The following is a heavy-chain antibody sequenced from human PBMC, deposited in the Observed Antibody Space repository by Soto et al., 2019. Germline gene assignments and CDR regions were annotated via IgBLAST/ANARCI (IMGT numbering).Heavy chain of an antibody. D-gene: IGHD6-13*01. J-gene: IGHJ6*02. V-gene: IGHV3-33*01. CDR2: IWYDGSNK. Sequence: GGSLRLSCAASGFTFSSYGMHWVRQAPGKGLEWVAVIWYDGSNKYYADSVKGRFTISRDNSKNTLYLQMNSLRAEDTAVYYCAREMGIAAAEGPGYYYYGMDVWGQGTTVTVSS. CDR3: AREMGIAAAEGPGYYYYGMDV. CDR1: GFTFSSYG.